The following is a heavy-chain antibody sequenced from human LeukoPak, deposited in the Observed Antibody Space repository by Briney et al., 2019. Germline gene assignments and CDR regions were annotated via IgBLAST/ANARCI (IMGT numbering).Heavy chain of an antibody. CDR3: ARDQVATISSGMDV. D-gene: IGHD5-12*01. V-gene: IGHV3-30*04. J-gene: IGHJ6*02. CDR1: GFTFRSYP. Sequence: PGGSLRLSCAASGFTFRSYPMHWVRQAPGKGLEWVAVISYDGSNKYYADSVKGRFTISRDNSKNTLFLQMNSLRAEDTALYYCARDQVATISSGMDVWGQGTTVTVSS. CDR2: ISYDGSNK.